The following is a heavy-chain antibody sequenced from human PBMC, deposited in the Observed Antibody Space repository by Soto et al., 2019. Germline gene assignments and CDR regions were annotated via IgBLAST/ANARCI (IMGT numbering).Heavy chain of an antibody. CDR2: INAGNGNT. CDR3: ARGRLNKAVAGTSWDY. D-gene: IGHD6-19*01. V-gene: IGHV1-3*01. Sequence: ASVKVSCKASGFTFTSYAMHWVRQAPGQRLEWMGWINAGNGNTKYSQKFQGRVTITRDTSASTAYMELSSLRSEDTAVYYCARGRLNKAVAGTSWDYWGQGTLVTVSS. CDR1: GFTFTSYA. J-gene: IGHJ4*02.